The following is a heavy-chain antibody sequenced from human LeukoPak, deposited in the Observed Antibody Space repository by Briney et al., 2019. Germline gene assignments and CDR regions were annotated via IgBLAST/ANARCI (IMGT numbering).Heavy chain of an antibody. J-gene: IGHJ4*02. CDR2: IKKEGSEK. V-gene: IGHV3-7*03. CDR3: ATDYYDSSGYYTGTY. CDR1: GFTFSSYA. D-gene: IGHD3-22*01. Sequence: PGGSLRLSCAASGFTFSSYAMSWVRQAPGKGLEWVANIKKEGSEKYYVDSVKGRFTISRDNAKNSLYLQMNSLRADDTAVYYCATDYYDSSGYYTGTYWGQGTLVTVSS.